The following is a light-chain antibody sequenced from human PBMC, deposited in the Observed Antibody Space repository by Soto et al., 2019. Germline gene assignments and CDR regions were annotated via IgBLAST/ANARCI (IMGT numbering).Light chain of an antibody. CDR1: QRVSSY. Sequence: EIVLTQSPATLSLSPGERAALSCRASQRVSSYLAWYPQNPGQAHRLLIDDPPKRATGIPARFSGSGSGTDFSLPISSVEPEDFAVYFCEQRSNWPSIFGGGTKVEI. CDR3: EQRSNWPSI. CDR2: DPP. V-gene: IGKV3-11*01. J-gene: IGKJ4*01.